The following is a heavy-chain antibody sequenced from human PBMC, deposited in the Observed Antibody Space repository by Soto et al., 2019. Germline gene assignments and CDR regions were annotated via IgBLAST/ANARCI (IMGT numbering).Heavy chain of an antibody. CDR1: GGSISSYY. CDR2: IYYSGST. D-gene: IGHD6-13*01. Sequence: QVQLQESGPGLVKPSETLSLTCTVSGGSISSYYWSWIRQPPGKGLEWIGYIYYSGSTNYNPSLRSRVTISVDTSKNQFSLKLSSVTASDTAVYYCASSNIAAAGVYYYGMDVWGRGTTVTVS. J-gene: IGHJ6*02. CDR3: ASSNIAAAGVYYYGMDV. V-gene: IGHV4-59*01.